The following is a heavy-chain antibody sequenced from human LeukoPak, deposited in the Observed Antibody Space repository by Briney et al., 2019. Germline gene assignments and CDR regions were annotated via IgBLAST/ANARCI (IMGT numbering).Heavy chain of an antibody. Sequence: SETLSLTCTVSGDSISSYYWSWIRQPAGKGLEWIGRIYTSGSTNYNPSLKSRVTMSVDTSKNQFSLKLSSVTAADTAVYYCARDSGYSSSWYDNWFDPWGQGTLVTVSS. CDR3: ARDSGYSSSWYDNWFDP. CDR1: GDSISSYY. CDR2: IYTSGST. V-gene: IGHV4-4*07. D-gene: IGHD6-13*01. J-gene: IGHJ5*02.